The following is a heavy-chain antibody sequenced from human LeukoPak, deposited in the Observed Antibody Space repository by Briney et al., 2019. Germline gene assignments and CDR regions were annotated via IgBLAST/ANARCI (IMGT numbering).Heavy chain of an antibody. J-gene: IGHJ4*02. CDR3: ARDGEGIAVAGTAPVFDY. D-gene: IGHD6-19*01. Sequence: SVKVSCKASGGTFSSYAISWVRQAPGQGLEWMGGMIPIFGPANYAQKFQGRVTITADESTSTAYRELSSLRSEDTAVYYCARDGEGIAVAGTAPVFDYWGQGTLATVSS. CDR2: MIPIFGPA. V-gene: IGHV1-69*01. CDR1: GGTFSSYA.